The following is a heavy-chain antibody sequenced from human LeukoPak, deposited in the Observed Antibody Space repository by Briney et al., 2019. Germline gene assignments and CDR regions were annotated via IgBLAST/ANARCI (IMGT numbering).Heavy chain of an antibody. CDR3: ARTHSSGYYRGFDF. D-gene: IGHD3-22*01. V-gene: IGHV3-48*02. Sequence: PGGSLRLSCAASGFRFSSYSMNWVRQAPGKGLERVSYTFSSTMYYADSVKGRFTISRDNAKNSLYLQMNSLRDEDTAVYYCARTHSSGYYRGFDFWGQGTLVTVSS. J-gene: IGHJ4*02. CDR2: TFSSTM. CDR1: GFRFSSYS.